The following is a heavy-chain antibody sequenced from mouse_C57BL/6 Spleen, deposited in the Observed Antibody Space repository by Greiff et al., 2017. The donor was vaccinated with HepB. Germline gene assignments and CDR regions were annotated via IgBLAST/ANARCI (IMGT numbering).Heavy chain of an antibody. CDR1: GFTFSSYG. V-gene: IGHV5-6*01. CDR2: ISSGGSYT. J-gene: IGHJ4*01. Sequence: EVMLVESGGDLVKPGGSLKLSCAASGFTFSSYGMSWVRQTPDKRLEWVATISSGGSYTYYPDSVKGRFTISRDNAKNTLYLQMSSLKSEGTAMYYCAREGGDYYAMDYWGQGTSVTVSS. CDR3: AREGGDYYAMDY.